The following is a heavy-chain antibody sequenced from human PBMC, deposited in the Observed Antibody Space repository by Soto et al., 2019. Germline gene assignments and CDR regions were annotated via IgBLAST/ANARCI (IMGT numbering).Heavy chain of an antibody. CDR1: GGTFSSYA. CDR2: IIPIFGTA. V-gene: IGHV1-69*01. CDR3: ARDKVYDFWSGYYVGVYYYGMDV. D-gene: IGHD3-3*01. Sequence: QVQLVQSGAEVKKPGSSVKVSCKASGGTFSSYAISWVRQAPGQGLEWMGVIIPIFGTANYAQKFQGRVTITADESTSTAYMELSSLRSEDTAVYYCARDKVYDFWSGYYVGVYYYGMDVWGQGTTVTVSS. J-gene: IGHJ6*02.